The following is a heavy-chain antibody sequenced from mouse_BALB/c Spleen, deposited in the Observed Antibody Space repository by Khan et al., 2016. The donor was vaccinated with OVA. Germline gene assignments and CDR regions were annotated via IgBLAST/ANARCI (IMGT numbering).Heavy chain of an antibody. D-gene: IGHD2-4*01. Sequence: RFEESGPGLVKPSQSLSLTCTVTGYSIPSDYAWNWIRQFPGNKLEWMGYISYSGSTSYNPSLRSRNSIAQDTSKNQFFLQLDSVTTEGTATFDCARQNYDGYAMDYWGQGTSVTVSS. V-gene: IGHV3-2*02. CDR3: ARQNYDGYAMDY. CDR1: GYSIPSDYA. J-gene: IGHJ4*01. CDR2: ISYSGST.